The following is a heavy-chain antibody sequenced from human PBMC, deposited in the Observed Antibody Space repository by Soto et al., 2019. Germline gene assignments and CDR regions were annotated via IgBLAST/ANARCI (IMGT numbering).Heavy chain of an antibody. CDR3: ARDRRGSYRIDAFDI. CDR1: GGTFSSYA. V-gene: IGHV1-69*13. J-gene: IGHJ3*02. Sequence: ASVKVSCKASGGTFSSYAISWVRQAPGQGLEWMGGIIPIFGTANYAQKFQGRVTITADESTSTAYMELSSLRSEDTAVYYCARDRRGSYRIDAFDIWGQGTMVTVSS. D-gene: IGHD3-16*02. CDR2: IIPIFGTA.